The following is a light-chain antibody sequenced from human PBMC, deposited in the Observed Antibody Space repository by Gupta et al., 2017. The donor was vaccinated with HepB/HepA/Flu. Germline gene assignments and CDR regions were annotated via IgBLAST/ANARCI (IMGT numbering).Light chain of an antibody. CDR1: QSVSSNF. CDR3: QQYGSSPQT. CDR2: GAS. V-gene: IGKV3-20*01. J-gene: IGKJ1*01. Sequence: IVLTQSPGTLSLSTGESATLSCRASQSVSSNFLAWYQQKPGQAPRLLIYGASSRATGIPDRFSGSGSETDFALTISRLEPEDFAVYYCQQYGSSPQTFGQGTKVEIE.